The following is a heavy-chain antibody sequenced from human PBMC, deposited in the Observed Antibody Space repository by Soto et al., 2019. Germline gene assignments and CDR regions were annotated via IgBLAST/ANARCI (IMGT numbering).Heavy chain of an antibody. D-gene: IGHD2-15*01. CDR1: GYTFTSYG. Sequence: ASVKVSCKASGYTFTSYGISWVRQAPGQGLEWMGWISAYNGNTNYAQKLQGRVTMTTDTSTSTAYMELRSLRSDDTAVYYCARESLGYCSGCSCQNWFDPWGQGTLVTVSS. V-gene: IGHV1-18*04. CDR2: ISAYNGNT. CDR3: ARESLGYCSGCSCQNWFDP. J-gene: IGHJ5*02.